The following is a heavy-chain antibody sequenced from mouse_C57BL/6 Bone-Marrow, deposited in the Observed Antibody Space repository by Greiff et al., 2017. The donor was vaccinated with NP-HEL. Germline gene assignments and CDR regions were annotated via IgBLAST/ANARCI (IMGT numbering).Heavy chain of an antibody. CDR3: ARARYYYGSLFAY. D-gene: IGHD1-1*01. CDR2: ISDGGSYT. CDR1: GFTFSSYA. J-gene: IGHJ3*01. V-gene: IGHV5-4*03. Sequence: EVMLVESGGGLVKPGGSLKLSCAASGFTFSSYAMSWVRQTPEKRLEWVATISDGGSYTYYPDNVKGRFTISRDNAKNNLYLQMSHLKSEDTAMYYCARARYYYGSLFAYWGQGTLVTVSA.